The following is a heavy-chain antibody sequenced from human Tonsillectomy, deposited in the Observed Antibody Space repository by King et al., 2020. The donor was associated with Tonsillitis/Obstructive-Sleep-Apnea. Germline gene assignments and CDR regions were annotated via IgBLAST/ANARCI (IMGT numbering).Heavy chain of an antibody. Sequence: VQLVESGGGVVQPGRSLRLSCAASGFTFTFYGMHWVRQAPGKGLEWVALILPDGGKTYYADSVKGRFTISRDNSNNTLYLRMASLSTEDTAVYYCAKDFSGRVNLWGQGSLVTVSS. CDR2: ILPDGGKT. CDR3: AKDFSGRVNL. D-gene: IGHD1-26*01. CDR1: GFTFTFYG. V-gene: IGHV3-30*18. J-gene: IGHJ5*02.